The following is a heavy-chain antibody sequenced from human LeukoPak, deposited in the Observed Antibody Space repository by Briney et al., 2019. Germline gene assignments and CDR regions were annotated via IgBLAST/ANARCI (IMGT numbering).Heavy chain of an antibody. J-gene: IGHJ4*02. D-gene: IGHD2-21*01. Sequence: GGSLRLSCAGSGFSFSTYTMTCVRQAPGKGLEWVASISSGGDHMFYIDSVKGRFTISRDDARNSLHLQMNSLRAEDTAVYYCAIAPLSAVVLYWGQGTLVTVSS. V-gene: IGHV3-21*06. CDR2: ISSGGDHM. CDR1: GFSFSTYT. CDR3: AIAPLSAVVLY.